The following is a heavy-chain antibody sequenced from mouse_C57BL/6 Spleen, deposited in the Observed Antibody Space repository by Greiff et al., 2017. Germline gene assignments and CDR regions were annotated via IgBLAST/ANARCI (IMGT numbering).Heavy chain of an antibody. CDR3: ARSDYYGSSYVRAMDY. V-gene: IGHV1-75*01. CDR2: IFPGSGST. D-gene: IGHD1-1*01. Sequence: QVQLQQSGPELVKPGASVKISCKASGYTFTDYYINWVKQRPGQGLEWIGWIFPGSGSTYYNEKFKGKATLTVDKSSSTAYMLLSSLTSEDSAVYFGARSDYYGSSYVRAMDYWGQGTSVTVSS. J-gene: IGHJ4*01. CDR1: GYTFTDYY.